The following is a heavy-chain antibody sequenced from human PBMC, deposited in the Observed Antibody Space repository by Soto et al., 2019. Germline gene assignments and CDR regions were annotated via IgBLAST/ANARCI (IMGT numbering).Heavy chain of an antibody. D-gene: IGHD5-18*01. J-gene: IGHJ5*02. CDR2: INPSDGRT. CDR3: ARARGYTFGYNYFDP. CDR1: GYPFTSYH. V-gene: IGHV1-46*01. Sequence: EASVKVSCKASGYPFTSYHMHWMRQAPGQGLEWMGIINPSDGRTRYGEKFQGRVTMTRDTSTSTVYMELSSLRSEDTAVYYCARARGYTFGYNYFDPWGQGTLVTVS.